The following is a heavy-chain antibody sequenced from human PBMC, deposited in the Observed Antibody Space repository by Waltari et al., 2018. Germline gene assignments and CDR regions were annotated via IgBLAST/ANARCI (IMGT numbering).Heavy chain of an antibody. Sequence: QVQLVQSGAELKNPGASVRVSCKTSGYTFTNFYFHWVRQAPGQGLEWMEWIHPGGGDTNYAQKFQGRVTLTRDTSIDTAYLELNGLTSDDTAIYYCARDHNWGPDYWGQGTLVTVSS. CDR1: GYTFTNFY. CDR3: ARDHNWGPDY. J-gene: IGHJ4*02. V-gene: IGHV1-2*02. D-gene: IGHD7-27*01. CDR2: IHPGGGDT.